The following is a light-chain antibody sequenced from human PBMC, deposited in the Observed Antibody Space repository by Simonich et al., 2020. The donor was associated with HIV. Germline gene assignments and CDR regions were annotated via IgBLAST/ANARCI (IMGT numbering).Light chain of an antibody. CDR1: SSDVGSYDY. J-gene: IGLJ3*02. CDR3: CSYAGSYWV. V-gene: IGLV2-11*01. Sequence: QSALIQPPSVSGSPGQSVTISCTGTSSDVGSYDYVSWYQQHPGTVPKPMIDNVNTQPSGVPDRFSGSKSGNTASMTISGLQAEDEADYNCCSYAGSYWVFGGGTKLTVL. CDR2: NVN.